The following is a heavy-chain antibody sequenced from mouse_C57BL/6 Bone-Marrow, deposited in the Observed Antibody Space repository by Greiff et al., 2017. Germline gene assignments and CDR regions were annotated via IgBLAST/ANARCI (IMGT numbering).Heavy chain of an antibody. J-gene: IGHJ2*01. CDR3: ARWNYGSSYENY. V-gene: IGHV1-81*01. CDR1: GYTFTSYG. CDR2: IYPRSGNT. D-gene: IGHD1-1*01. Sequence: QVQLQESGAELARPGASVKLSCKASGYTFTSYGISWVKQRTGQGLEWIGEIYPRSGNTYYNEKVKGKATLTADKSSSTAYMELRSLTSEDSAVYFCARWNYGSSYENYWGQGTTLTVSS.